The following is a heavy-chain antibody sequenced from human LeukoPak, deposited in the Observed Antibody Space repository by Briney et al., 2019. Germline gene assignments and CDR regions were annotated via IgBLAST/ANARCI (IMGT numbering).Heavy chain of an antibody. V-gene: IGHV4-59*01. J-gene: IGHJ3*02. CDR1: GGSISSYY. D-gene: IGHD3-16*01. CDR3: ARDVSITGYAFDI. CDR2: IYYIGST. Sequence: SETLSLTCTASGGSISSYYWSWIRQPPGKGLEWIGYIYYIGSTNYNPSLKSRVTISVDTSKNQFSLKLNSVTTADTAVYYCARDVSITGYAFDIWGQGTMVTVSS.